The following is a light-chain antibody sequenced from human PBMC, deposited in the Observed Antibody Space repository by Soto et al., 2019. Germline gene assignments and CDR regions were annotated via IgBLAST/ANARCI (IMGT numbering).Light chain of an antibody. CDR1: SSNIGSHT. CDR3: AAWEDSLNGVV. Sequence: QSVLTQPPSASGTPGQTIAISCSGGSSNIGSHTVNWYQQLPGTAPRLLIYSNTQRPSGVPDRFSGSKSGTSASLAISGLQSEYEGDYSCAAWEDSLNGVVFGGGTKVTVL. CDR2: SNT. V-gene: IGLV1-44*01. J-gene: IGLJ2*01.